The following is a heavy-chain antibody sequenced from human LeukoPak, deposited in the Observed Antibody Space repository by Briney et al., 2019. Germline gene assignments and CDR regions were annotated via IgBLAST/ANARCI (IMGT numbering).Heavy chain of an antibody. CDR1: GFTFSSYS. J-gene: IGHJ4*02. Sequence: GGSLRLSCAASGFTFSSYSMNWVRQAPGKGLEWVSYISSSSSTIYYADSVKGRFTISRDNAKNSLYLQMNGLRAEDTAVYYCARFSSSWIYYFDYWGQGTLVAVSS. V-gene: IGHV3-48*01. CDR3: ARFSSSWIYYFDY. D-gene: IGHD6-13*01. CDR2: ISSSSSTI.